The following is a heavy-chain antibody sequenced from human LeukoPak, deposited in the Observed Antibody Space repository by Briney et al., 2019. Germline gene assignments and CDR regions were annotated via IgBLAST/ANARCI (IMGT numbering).Heavy chain of an antibody. V-gene: IGHV1-2*02. CDR1: GYTFTSYG. CDR3: ARGGPIVVVPAAYNWFDP. J-gene: IGHJ5*02. CDR2: INPNSGGT. D-gene: IGHD2-2*01. Sequence: EASVKVSCKASGYTFTSYGISWVRQAPGQGLEWMGWINPNSGGTNYAQKFQGRVTMTRDTSISTAYMELSRLRSDDTAVYYCARGGPIVVVPAAYNWFDPWGQGTLVTVSS.